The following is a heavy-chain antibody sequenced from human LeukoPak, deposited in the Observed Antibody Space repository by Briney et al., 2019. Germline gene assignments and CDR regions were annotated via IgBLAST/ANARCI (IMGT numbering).Heavy chain of an antibody. CDR3: AKDLLVSTTAGMDGPFGP. CDR2: IRYDGGNK. D-gene: IGHD6-13*01. V-gene: IGHV3-30*02. J-gene: IGHJ5*02. Sequence: PGGSLRLSCAASGITFSNYAMHWVRQAPGKGLEWVAFIRYDGGNKYYADSVKGRFTISRDNSKNTLYLQMNSLRSEDTAVYYCAKDLLVSTTAGMDGPFGPWGQGTLVTVSS. CDR1: GITFSNYA.